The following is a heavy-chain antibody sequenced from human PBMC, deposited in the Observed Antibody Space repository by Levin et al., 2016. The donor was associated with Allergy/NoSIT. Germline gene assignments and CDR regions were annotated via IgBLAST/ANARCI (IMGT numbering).Heavy chain of an antibody. J-gene: IGHJ4*02. V-gene: IGHV1-2*02. CDR3: AREAVVVDY. CDR2: INPNSGGT. D-gene: IGHD2-15*01. Sequence: WVRQAPGQGLEWMGWINPNSGGTNYAQKFQGRVTMTRDTSISTAYMELSRLRSDDTAVYYCAREAVVVDYWGQGTLVTVSS.